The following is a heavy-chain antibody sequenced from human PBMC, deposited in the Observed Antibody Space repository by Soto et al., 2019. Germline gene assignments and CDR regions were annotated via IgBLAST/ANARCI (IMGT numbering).Heavy chain of an antibody. V-gene: IGHV4-31*03. CDR1: GNSISRGGYY. CDR3: ARGLITGSQYSGGWYYFGS. CDR2: IYYTGST. J-gene: IGHJ4*02. D-gene: IGHD1-26*01. Sequence: SETLSLTCTVSGNSISRGGYYWRWIRQHPGKGLEWIGYIYYTGSTYYNPSLKSRVTISVDTSKNQFSLKVSSVTAADTAVYYCARGLITGSQYSGGWYYFGSWGQGTRVTVSS.